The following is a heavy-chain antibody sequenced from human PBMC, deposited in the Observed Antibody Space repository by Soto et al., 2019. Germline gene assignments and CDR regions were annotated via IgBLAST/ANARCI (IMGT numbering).Heavy chain of an antibody. D-gene: IGHD2-2*01. J-gene: IGHJ5*02. CDR3: ARVKAEIVVVPRFFYRINWFYP. V-gene: IGHV4-38-2*02. CDR2: IYESRSS. CDR1: GDIITNTYY. Sequence: PSETLSLTCSASGDIITNTYYWGWIRQPPGKGLEWIGTIYESRSSYYNPSLHRRAIMSVDTSKNQFSLKLTSVTTADTAVYVCARVKAEIVVVPRFFYRINWFYPWGPGIQVTVSS.